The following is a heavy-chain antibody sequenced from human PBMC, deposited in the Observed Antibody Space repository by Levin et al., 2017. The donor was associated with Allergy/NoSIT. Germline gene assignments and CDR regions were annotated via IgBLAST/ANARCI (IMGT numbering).Heavy chain of an antibody. D-gene: IGHD3-10*01. Sequence: GSGPTLVKPTQTLTLTCTFSGFSLSTSGVGVGWIRQPPGKALEWLALIYWDDDKRYSPSLKSRLTITKDTSKNQVVLTMTNMDPVDTATYYCAHVDTYYYGSGSYPLDFQHWGQGTLVTVSS. CDR2: IYWDDDK. CDR3: AHVDTYYYGSGSYPLDFQH. V-gene: IGHV2-5*02. CDR1: GFSLSTSGVG. J-gene: IGHJ1*01.